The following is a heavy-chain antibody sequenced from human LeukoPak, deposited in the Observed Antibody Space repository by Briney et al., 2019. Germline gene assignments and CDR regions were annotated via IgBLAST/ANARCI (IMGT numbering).Heavy chain of an antibody. CDR2: IIGSGGST. CDR3: ATDLGDSSSYYPPDFDY. V-gene: IGHV3-23*01. J-gene: IGHJ4*02. D-gene: IGHD3-22*01. Sequence: PGGTLRLSCAASGFTFSSYCMSWVRQAPGKGREWVSSIIGSGGSTYYADSVKGRFTIYRDNSKNTLYLQMNSPRAEDTAVYYCATDLGDSSSYYPPDFDYWGQGTLVTVSS. CDR1: GFTFSSYC.